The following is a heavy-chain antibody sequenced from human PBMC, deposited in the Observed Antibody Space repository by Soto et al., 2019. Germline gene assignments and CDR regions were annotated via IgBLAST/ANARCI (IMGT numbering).Heavy chain of an antibody. Sequence: GGSMRVSCTATGFTFSSYPMSWVRQDPGKGLEWVSAISGSGGSPYYADSVKGRFTISKDNPKKTLYLKITTLRAEDTSVYYGAKEWYSGPGGNLDYWGQGTLVTVSS. D-gene: IGHD1-26*01. CDR3: AKEWYSGPGGNLDY. J-gene: IGHJ4*02. V-gene: IGHV3-23*01. CDR2: ISGSGGSP. CDR1: GFTFSSYP.